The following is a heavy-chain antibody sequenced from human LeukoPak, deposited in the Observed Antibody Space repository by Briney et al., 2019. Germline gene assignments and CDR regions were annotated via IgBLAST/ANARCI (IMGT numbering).Heavy chain of an antibody. CDR2: VYYSGTT. V-gene: IGHV4-59*01. Sequence: PSETLSLTCTISGGSISGYYWSWIRQPPGKGLEWIGYVYYSGTTNYNPSLKSRVTISVDTSKNQFFLKASSVTAADTAVYYCARDRQWLGYFDYWGQGTLVTVSS. J-gene: IGHJ4*02. CDR3: ARDRQWLGYFDY. D-gene: IGHD6-19*01. CDR1: GGSISGYY.